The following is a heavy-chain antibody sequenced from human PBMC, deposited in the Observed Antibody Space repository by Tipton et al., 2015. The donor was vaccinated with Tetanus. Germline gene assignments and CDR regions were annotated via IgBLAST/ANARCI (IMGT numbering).Heavy chain of an antibody. CDR3: AKESSVATEKGGMDV. V-gene: IGHV3-43*01. CDR1: GFSFGDYS. J-gene: IGHJ6*02. D-gene: IGHD1-14*01. CDR2: ICWDGGSI. Sequence: SLRLSCAASGFSFGDYSMHWVRQAPGRGLEWVSGICWDGGSIDYANSVKGRFTISRDNSKNSLFLQMNSLRTEDTALYYCAKESSVATEKGGMDVRGLGPPVPV.